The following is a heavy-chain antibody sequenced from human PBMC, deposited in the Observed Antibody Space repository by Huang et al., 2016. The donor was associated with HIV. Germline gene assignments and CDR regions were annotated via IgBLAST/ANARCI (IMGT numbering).Heavy chain of an antibody. D-gene: IGHD3-10*01. CDR1: GGDSVSCASYY. CDR3: VSHGSGTADY. Sequence: QVQLQESGPGLVKPSETLSLSCTVSGGDSVSCASYYWSWIRQPPGRGLDWIGYIYFRGGTNYNPALKSRVTISIDTSKNQFSLRLSSVTAADTAVYYCVSHGSGTADYWGQGTLVTVSS. J-gene: IGHJ4*02. CDR2: IYFRGGT. V-gene: IGHV4-61*01.